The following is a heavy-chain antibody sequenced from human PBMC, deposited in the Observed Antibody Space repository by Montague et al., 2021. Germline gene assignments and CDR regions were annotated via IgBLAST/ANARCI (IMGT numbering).Heavy chain of an antibody. J-gene: IGHJ4*02. Sequence: SETLSLTCTVTSGSTSEFYWSWIRQSPEKGLEWIGYIYDSGTTNYNPSLKSRVTISADTSMNQFSLNLRSVTAADTAVYFCARRLGSRAPFDYWGQGTLVTVSS. CDR2: IYDSGTT. V-gene: IGHV4-59*08. D-gene: IGHD7-27*01. CDR1: SGSTSEFY. CDR3: ARRLGSRAPFDY.